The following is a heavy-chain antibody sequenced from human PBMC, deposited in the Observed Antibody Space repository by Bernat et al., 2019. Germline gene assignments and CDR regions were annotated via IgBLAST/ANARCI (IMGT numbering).Heavy chain of an antibody. CDR3: VRGMEYSSSWYDY. J-gene: IGHJ4*02. D-gene: IGHD6-13*01. V-gene: IGHV3-74*01. CDR1: GFTFSDYW. CDR2: INGDGSST. Sequence: EVQLVESGGGLVQPGGSLRLSCAASGFTFSDYWMHWVRQAPGKGLVWVSRINGDGSSTSYADSVRGRFAISRDNAKNTLYLQMNSLRVEDTAVYYCVRGMEYSSSWYDYWGQGTLVTVSS.